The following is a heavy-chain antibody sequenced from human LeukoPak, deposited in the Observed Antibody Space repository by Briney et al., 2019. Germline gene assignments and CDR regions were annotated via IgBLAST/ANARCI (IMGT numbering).Heavy chain of an antibody. CDR1: GYTFTGHY. CDR2: INPKNGAT. D-gene: IGHD3-22*01. CDR3: ARAPMIVVVFPPRLDF. V-gene: IGHV1-2*02. J-gene: IGHJ4*02. Sequence: ASVKVCCKAFGYTFTGHYMNWVRQAPGQGLEWMGWINPKNGATNYAQKFQGRVTMTTDTSISTVYMELSSLKSDDTAMYYCARAPMIVVVFPPRLDFWGQGTLVTVSS.